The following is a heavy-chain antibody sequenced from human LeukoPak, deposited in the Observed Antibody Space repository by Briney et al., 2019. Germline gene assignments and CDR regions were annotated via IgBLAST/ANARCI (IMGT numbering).Heavy chain of an antibody. CDR2: IYYSGST. D-gene: IGHD6-13*01. J-gene: IGHJ5*02. Sequence: SETLSLTCTVSGGSISSYYWSWIRQPPGKGLEWIGYIYYSGSTNYNPSLKSRVTISVDTSKNQFSLKLSSVTAADTAVYYCAREQRAAAGNNWFDPWGQGTLVTVSS. CDR3: AREQRAAAGNNWFDP. V-gene: IGHV4-59*01. CDR1: GGSISSYY.